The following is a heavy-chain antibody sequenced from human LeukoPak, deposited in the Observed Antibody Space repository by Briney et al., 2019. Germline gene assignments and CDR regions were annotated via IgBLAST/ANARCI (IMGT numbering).Heavy chain of an antibody. V-gene: IGHV3-7*01. J-gene: IGHJ4*02. CDR1: GFTFSSYE. CDR2: IKQDGSEK. Sequence: GGSLRLSCAASGFTFSSYEMNWVRQAPGKGMEWVANIKQDGSEKYYVDSVKGRFTISRDNAKNSLYLQMNSLRAEDTAVYYCAREGTQQLVLTFDYWGQGTLVTVSS. CDR3: AREGTQQLVLTFDY. D-gene: IGHD6-6*01.